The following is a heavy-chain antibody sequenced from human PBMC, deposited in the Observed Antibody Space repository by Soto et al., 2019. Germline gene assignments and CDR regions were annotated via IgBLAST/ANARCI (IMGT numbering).Heavy chain of an antibody. V-gene: IGHV4-4*02. CDR3: TGGEYFFDH. J-gene: IGHJ5*02. CDR2: IYRSGSN. Sequence: QVQLQESGPGLVKPSGTLSLTCAVSGGSISSSNWWSWVRQPPGKGLEWIGVIYRSGSNNYNPSLKSRVTNSIDKPKNQSSLKLSSVTAADTAVYYCTGGEYFFDHWGQGTLVTVSS. D-gene: IGHD7-27*01. CDR1: GGSISSSNW.